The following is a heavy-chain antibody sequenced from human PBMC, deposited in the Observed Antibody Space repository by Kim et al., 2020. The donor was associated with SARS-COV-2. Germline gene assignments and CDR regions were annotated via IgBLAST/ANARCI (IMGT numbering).Heavy chain of an antibody. J-gene: IGHJ6*02. CDR2: ISWDGGST. D-gene: IGHD3-10*01. Sequence: GGSLRLSCAASGFTFDDYTMHWVRQAPGKGLEWVSLISWDGGSTYYADSVKGRFTISRDNSKNSLYLQMNSLRTEDTALYYCAKGGHTYYYGSGSYYNRNYYFNYDMDVWGQGTTVTVSS. V-gene: IGHV3-43*01. CDR3: AKGGHTYYYGSGSYYNRNYYFNYDMDV. CDR1: GFTFDDYT.